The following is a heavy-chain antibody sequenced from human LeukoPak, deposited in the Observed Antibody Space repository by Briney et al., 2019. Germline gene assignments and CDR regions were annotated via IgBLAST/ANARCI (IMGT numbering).Heavy chain of an antibody. CDR3: ARGVWFGEPRRFDY. J-gene: IGHJ4*02. CDR1: GYTFTSYG. D-gene: IGHD3-10*01. Sequence: GASVKVSCKASGYTFTSYGISWVRQAPGQGLEWMGRIIPIFGTANYAQKFQGRVTITADESTSTAYMELSSLRSEDTAVYYCARGVWFGEPRRFDYWGQGTLVTVSS. V-gene: IGHV1-69*13. CDR2: IIPIFGTA.